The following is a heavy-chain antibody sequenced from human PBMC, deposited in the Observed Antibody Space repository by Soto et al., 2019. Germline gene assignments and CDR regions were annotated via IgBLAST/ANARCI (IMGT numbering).Heavy chain of an antibody. V-gene: IGHV1-24*01. CDR3: ASTSGIVAYYFDY. D-gene: IGHD1-26*01. J-gene: IGHJ4*02. CDR1: GSTLTELF. Sequence: GASVKVSCKRSGSTLTELFIHWVRQAPGKGLEWMGGLDPVDGEAIYAEKFQGRVTMTEDKSTDTAYLRLSSLRSEDTAVYYCASTSGIVAYYFDYWGQGTLVTVSS. CDR2: LDPVDGEA.